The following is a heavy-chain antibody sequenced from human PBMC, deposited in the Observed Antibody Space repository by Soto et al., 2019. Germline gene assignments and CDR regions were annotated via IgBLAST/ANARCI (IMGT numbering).Heavy chain of an antibody. CDR1: GGSISSYY. J-gene: IGHJ6*03. Sequence: SETLSLTCTVSGGSISSYYWSWIRQPPGKGLEWIGYIYYSGSTNYNPSLKSRVTISVDTSKNQFSLKLSSVTAADTAVYYCARHCGCSGGSCPIRGMDVWGKGTTVTVSS. V-gene: IGHV4-59*08. CDR3: ARHCGCSGGSCPIRGMDV. D-gene: IGHD2-15*01. CDR2: IYYSGST.